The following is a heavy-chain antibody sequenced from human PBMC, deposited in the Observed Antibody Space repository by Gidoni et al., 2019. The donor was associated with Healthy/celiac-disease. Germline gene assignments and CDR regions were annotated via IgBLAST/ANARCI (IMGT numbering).Heavy chain of an antibody. CDR2: MSSSSSTI. J-gene: IGHJ6*02. CDR3: ARDCSSTSCYDGRGMDV. Sequence: EVQLVESGGGLVQPGGSLRLSCAASGFTFSRYSMNWVRQAPGKGLEWVSYMSSSSSTIYYADSVKGRFTISRDNAKNALYLQMNSLRAEDTAVYYCARDCSSTSCYDGRGMDVWGQGTTVTVSS. CDR1: GFTFSRYS. V-gene: IGHV3-48*01. D-gene: IGHD2-2*01.